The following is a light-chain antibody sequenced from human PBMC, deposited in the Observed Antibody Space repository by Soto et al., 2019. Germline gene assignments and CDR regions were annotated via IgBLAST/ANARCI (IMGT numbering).Light chain of an antibody. Sequence: DIQMTQSPSSLSASVGARVIITCRASQSVSTYLNWYQQKLGQAPKLLISAASNLRSRVPSRFSGSGSGTKFTVTLSGLEADDFATYFWQQSFTTPPYTCGRGTRL. CDR2: AAS. J-gene: IGKJ2*01. V-gene: IGKV1-39*01. CDR1: QSVSTY. CDR3: QQSFTTPPYT.